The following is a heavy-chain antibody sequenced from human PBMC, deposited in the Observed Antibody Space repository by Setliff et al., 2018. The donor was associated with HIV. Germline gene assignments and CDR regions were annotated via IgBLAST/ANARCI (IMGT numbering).Heavy chain of an antibody. D-gene: IGHD3-10*01. J-gene: IGHJ4*02. CDR3: ADPPSGY. CDR1: GFTFTSYA. CDR2: ISGSGGGT. V-gene: IGHV3-23*01. Sequence: GGSLRLSCAASGFTFTSYAMNWVRQAPGTGLEWVSGISGSGGGTYYADSVKGRFTISRDNSQNALYLQMNSLRVEDTAVYYCADPPSGYWGQGTLVTVSS.